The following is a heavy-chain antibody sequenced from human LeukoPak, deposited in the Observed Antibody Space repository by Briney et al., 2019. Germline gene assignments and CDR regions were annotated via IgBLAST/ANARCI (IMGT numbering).Heavy chain of an antibody. CDR2: ISYDGSNK. CDR3: AKDLIARVRGSPMDV. Sequence: GGSLRLSCAASGFTFSSYGMHWVRQAPGKGLEWVAVISYDGSNKYYADSVKGRFTISRDDSTNTVYLHLSSLRAEDTAVYYCAKDLIARVRGSPMDVWGQGTRVIVSS. V-gene: IGHV3-30*18. J-gene: IGHJ6*02. D-gene: IGHD3-10*01. CDR1: GFTFSSYG.